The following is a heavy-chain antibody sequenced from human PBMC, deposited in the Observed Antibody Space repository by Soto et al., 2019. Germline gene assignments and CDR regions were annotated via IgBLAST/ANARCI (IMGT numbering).Heavy chain of an antibody. J-gene: IGHJ4*02. Sequence: GASVKVSCKTSGYSFTKYAISWVRQAPGQGLEWMGWISTYNGDTNYAQSLQGRVTLTTDTSTSTAYMELRSLRSDDTAVYYCARVEWTAAVAGTFDYWGQGTLVTVSS. CDR3: ARVEWTAAVAGTFDY. CDR2: ISTYNGDT. V-gene: IGHV1-18*04. D-gene: IGHD6-19*01. CDR1: GYSFTKYA.